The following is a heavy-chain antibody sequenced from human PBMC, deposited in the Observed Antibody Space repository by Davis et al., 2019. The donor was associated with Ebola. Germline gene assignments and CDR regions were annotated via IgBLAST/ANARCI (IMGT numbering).Heavy chain of an antibody. Sequence: GESLKISCAASGFTFSSYGMHWVRQAPGKGLEWVAFIRYDGSNKYYADSVKGRFTISRDNSKNTLYLQMNSLRAEDTAVYYCAKAGYSYRYWYLDLWGRGTLVTVSS. CDR2: IRYDGSNK. J-gene: IGHJ2*01. CDR3: AKAGYSYRYWYLDL. CDR1: GFTFSSYG. D-gene: IGHD5-18*01. V-gene: IGHV3-30*02.